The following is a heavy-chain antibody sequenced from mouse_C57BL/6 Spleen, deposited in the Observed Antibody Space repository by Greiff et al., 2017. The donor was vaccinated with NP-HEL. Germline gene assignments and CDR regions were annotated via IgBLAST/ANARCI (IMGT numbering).Heavy chain of an antibody. J-gene: IGHJ4*01. Sequence: VMLVESGPGLVAPSQSLSITCTVSGFSLTSYGVDWVRQSPGKGLEWLGVIWGVGSTNYNSALKSRLSISKDNSKSQVFLKMNSLQTDDTAMYYCARALPALMDYWGQGTSVTVSS. V-gene: IGHV2-6*01. CDR2: IWGVGST. CDR1: GFSLTSYG. CDR3: ARALPALMDY.